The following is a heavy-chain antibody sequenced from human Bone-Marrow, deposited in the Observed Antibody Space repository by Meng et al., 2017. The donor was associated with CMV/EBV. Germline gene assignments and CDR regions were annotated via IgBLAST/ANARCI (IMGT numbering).Heavy chain of an antibody. Sequence: GESLKISCAASGFTFSSYSMNWVRQAPGKGLEWVSSISSSSSYIYYADSVKGRFTISRDNAKNSLYLQMNSLRAEDTAVYYCARALEGGFGFWSGDQLITYYYYYGMDVWGQGTTVTVSS. D-gene: IGHD3-3*01. CDR2: ISSSSSYI. CDR3: ARALEGGFGFWSGDQLITYYYYYGMDV. J-gene: IGHJ6*02. CDR1: GFTFSSYS. V-gene: IGHV3-21*01.